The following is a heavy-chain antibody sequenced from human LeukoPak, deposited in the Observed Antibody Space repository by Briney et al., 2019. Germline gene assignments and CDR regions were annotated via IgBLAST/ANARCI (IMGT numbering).Heavy chain of an antibody. D-gene: IGHD2-2*01. CDR2: IIPIFGTA. J-gene: IGHJ4*02. CDR3: ARESSSTSCPFDY. V-gene: IGHV1-69*01. Sequence: SVKVSCKASGGTFRSYAISWVRQAPGQGLEWMGGIIPIFGTANYAQKFQGRVTITADESTSTAYMELSSLRSEDTAVYYCARESSSTSCPFDYWGQGTLVTVSS. CDR1: GGTFRSYA.